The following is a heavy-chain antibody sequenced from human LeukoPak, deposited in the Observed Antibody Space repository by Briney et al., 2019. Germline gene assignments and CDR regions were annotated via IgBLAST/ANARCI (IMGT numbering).Heavy chain of an antibody. CDR1: GFTFSSYS. D-gene: IGHD3-10*01. J-gene: IGHJ4*02. V-gene: IGHV3-21*01. CDR2: ISSSSSYI. Sequence: GGSLRLSCAASGFTFSSYSMNWVRQAPGKGLEWASSISSSSSYIYYADSVKGRFTISRDNAKNSLYLQMNSLRAEDTAVYYCAREAWGVRGVVDYWGQGTLVTVSS. CDR3: AREAWGVRGVVDY.